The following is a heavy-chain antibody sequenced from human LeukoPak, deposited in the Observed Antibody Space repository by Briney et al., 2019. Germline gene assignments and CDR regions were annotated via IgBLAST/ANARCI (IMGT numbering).Heavy chain of an antibody. CDR1: GFTFSSYA. V-gene: IGHV3-30-3*01. CDR3: ARDNDYGFDY. Sequence: PGRSLRLSCAASGFTFSSYAMHWVRQAPGKGLEWVAVISYDGSNKYYADSVKGRFTISRDNSKNTLYLQMNSLRAEDTAVYYCARDNDYGFDYWGQGTLVTVSS. J-gene: IGHJ4*02. D-gene: IGHD4-17*01. CDR2: ISYDGSNK.